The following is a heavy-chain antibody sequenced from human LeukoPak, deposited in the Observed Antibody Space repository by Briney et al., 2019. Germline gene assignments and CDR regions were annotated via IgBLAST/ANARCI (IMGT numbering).Heavy chain of an antibody. D-gene: IGHD2-15*01. J-gene: IGHJ4*02. CDR3: ARDLFSCSGGSCYPGY. Sequence: ASVKVSCKASGYTFTSYGISWVRQAPGQGLEWMGWTSAYNGNTNYAQKLQGRVTMTTDTSTSTAYMELRSLRSDDTAVYYCARDLFSCSGGSCYPGYWGQGTLVTVSS. CDR1: GYTFTSYG. CDR2: TSAYNGNT. V-gene: IGHV1-18*01.